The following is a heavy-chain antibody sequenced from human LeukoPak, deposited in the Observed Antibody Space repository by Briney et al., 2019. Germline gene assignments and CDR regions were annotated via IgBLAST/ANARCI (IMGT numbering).Heavy chain of an antibody. CDR2: FDAEDGEI. CDR1: EYTLTELS. D-gene: IGHD1-26*01. Sequence: GASVSVSFTVSEYTLTELSMHWVRQAPGKGLEWLGGFDAEDGEIIYAQKFQGRVTMSDDTSTDTAYMELGSLRSDDTAVYYCAADRGDYSGSYWTAFDIWGQGTMVTVSS. V-gene: IGHV1-24*01. J-gene: IGHJ3*02. CDR3: AADRGDYSGSYWTAFDI.